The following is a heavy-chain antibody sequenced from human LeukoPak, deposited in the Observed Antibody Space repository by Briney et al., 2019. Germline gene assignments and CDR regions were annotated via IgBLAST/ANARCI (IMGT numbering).Heavy chain of an antibody. V-gene: IGHV1-8*03. D-gene: IGHD3-10*01. CDR3: ARGDYYGSGRPFDY. CDR2: MNPNSGNT. J-gene: IGHJ4*02. Sequence: VASVKVSCKASGYTFTSYDINWVRQATGQGLEWMGWMNPNSGNTGYAQKFQGRVTITRNTSISTAFMELSSLRSEDTAVYYCARGDYYGSGRPFDYWGQGTLVTVSS. CDR1: GYTFTSYD.